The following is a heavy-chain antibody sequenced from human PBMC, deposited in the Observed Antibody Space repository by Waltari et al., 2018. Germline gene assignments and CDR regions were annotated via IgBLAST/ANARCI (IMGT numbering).Heavy chain of an antibody. J-gene: IGHJ4*02. D-gene: IGHD4-17*01. CDR2: ITHSGSS. CDR1: GASVSSRIHY. CDR3: ARHMTTVTTSSFDY. V-gene: IGHV4-39*07. Sequence: QLQLQESGPGLVKPSETLSLTCTVSGASVSSRIHYWGWLRHSPGKGLEWIGSITHSGSSYYNPSLRSRVTLLVDTSKNQFSLRVNSVTAADMALYYCARHMTTVTTSSFDYWGQGALVTVSS.